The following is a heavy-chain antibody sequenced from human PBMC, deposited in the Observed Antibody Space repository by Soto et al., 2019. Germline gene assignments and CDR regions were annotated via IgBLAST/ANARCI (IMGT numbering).Heavy chain of an antibody. CDR3: AKDRDVWYFDL. CDR2: ISGGGGST. CDR1: GFTFSSYA. J-gene: IGHJ2*01. Sequence: GGSLRLSCAASGFTFSSYAMSWLRRAPGKGLEWVSGISGGGGSTYYADSVKGRFTISRDNSNNTLYLQMNSLRAEDTAVYYCAKDRDVWYFDLWGRGTLVTVSS. D-gene: IGHD3-10*01. V-gene: IGHV3-23*01.